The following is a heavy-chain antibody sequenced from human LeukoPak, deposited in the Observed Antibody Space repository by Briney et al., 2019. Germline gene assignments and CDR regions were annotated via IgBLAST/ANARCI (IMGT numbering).Heavy chain of an antibody. J-gene: IGHJ4*02. Sequence: PSETLSLTCTVSGGSISSSSYYWGWIRQPPGKRLEWIGSIYYSGSTYYNPSLKSRVTISLDTSKNQFSLKLSSVSAADTAVYYCTRDRGSYVVDYWGQGTLVTVSS. CDR3: TRDRGSYVVDY. D-gene: IGHD1-26*01. CDR2: IYYSGST. CDR1: GGSISSSSYY. V-gene: IGHV4-39*07.